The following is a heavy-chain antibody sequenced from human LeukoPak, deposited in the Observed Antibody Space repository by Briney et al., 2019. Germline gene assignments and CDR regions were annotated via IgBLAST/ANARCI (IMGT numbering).Heavy chain of an antibody. CDR2: IYYSGST. D-gene: IGHD3-22*01. CDR3: ARPGNYYDSSDAFDI. J-gene: IGHJ3*02. Sequence: SETLSLTCTVSGGSISSSSYYWGWIRQTPGKGLEWIGSIYYSGSTFYSPSLKSRVTISVDTSKNQFSLKLSSVTAADTAVYYCARPGNYYDSSDAFDIWGQGTMVTVSS. V-gene: IGHV4-39*07. CDR1: GGSISSSSYY.